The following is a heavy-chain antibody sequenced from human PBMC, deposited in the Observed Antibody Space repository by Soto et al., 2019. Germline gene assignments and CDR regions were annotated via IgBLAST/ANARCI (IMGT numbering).Heavy chain of an antibody. V-gene: IGHV3-30*18. D-gene: IGHD4-17*01. J-gene: IGHJ4*02. Sequence: PVGSLRLSCAASGFTFSSHGMHWVRQAPGKGLEWVAVISYDGSNKYYADSVKGRFTISRDNSKNTLYLQMNSLRAEDTAVYYCAKDLQNDFHYGDFQYYFDYWGQGTLVTVSS. CDR3: AKDLQNDFHYGDFQYYFDY. CDR1: GFTFSSHG. CDR2: ISYDGSNK.